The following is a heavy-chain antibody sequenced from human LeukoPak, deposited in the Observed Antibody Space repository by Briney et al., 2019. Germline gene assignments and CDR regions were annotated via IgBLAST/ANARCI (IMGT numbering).Heavy chain of an antibody. CDR3: ARGRLLEWYNGYYYYYGMDV. Sequence: PETLSLTCAVYGGSFSGYYWSWIRQPPGKGLEWIGEINHSGSTNYNPSLKSRVTISVDTSKNQFSLKLSSVTVADTAVYYCARGRLLEWYNGYYYYYGMDVWGQGTTVTVSS. D-gene: IGHD3-3*01. J-gene: IGHJ6*02. CDR2: INHSGST. V-gene: IGHV4-34*01. CDR1: GGSFSGYY.